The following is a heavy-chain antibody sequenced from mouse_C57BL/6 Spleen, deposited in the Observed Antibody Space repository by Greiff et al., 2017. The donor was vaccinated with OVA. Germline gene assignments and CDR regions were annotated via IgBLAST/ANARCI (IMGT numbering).Heavy chain of an antibody. V-gene: IGHV1-55*01. CDR3: ARDGSPFDY. CDR1: GYTFTSYW. J-gene: IGHJ2*01. CDR2: IYPGSGST. Sequence: QVQLKQSGAELVKPGASVKMSCKASGYTFTSYWITWVKQRPGQGLEWIGDIYPGSGSTNYNEKFKSKATLTVDTSSSTAYMQLSSLTSEDSAVYYCARDGSPFDYWGQGTTLTVSS. D-gene: IGHD1-1*01.